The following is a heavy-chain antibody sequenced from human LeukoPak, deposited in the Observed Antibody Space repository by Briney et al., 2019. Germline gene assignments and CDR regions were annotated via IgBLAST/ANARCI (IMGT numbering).Heavy chain of an antibody. D-gene: IGHD5-24*01. CDR2: INYSGRP. Sequence: SETLSLTCSVSGYSIGSGYDWAWIRQPPGKGLEWIGSINYSGRPYYNPSLKSRVTISVDTSKIQFSLKLSSVTAADTAVYYCARGRRDGYNLEYFDNWGQGTLVTVSS. V-gene: IGHV4-38-2*02. J-gene: IGHJ4*02. CDR3: ARGRRDGYNLEYFDN. CDR1: GYSIGSGYD.